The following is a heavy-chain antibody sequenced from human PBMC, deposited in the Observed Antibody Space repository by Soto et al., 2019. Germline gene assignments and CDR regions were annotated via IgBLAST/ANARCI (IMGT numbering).Heavy chain of an antibody. CDR2: IYHSGST. CDR3: ARDGQEGYDFWSGLDV. D-gene: IGHD3-3*01. Sequence: PSETRSLTCVVSAGSISSSNWWSWVRQHPGKGLEWIGEIYHSGSTNYSPSRKSRVTISVDKSKNQFSLKLSSVTAADTAVYYCARDGQEGYDFWSGLDVRGQGTTVTVSS. CDR1: AGSISSSNW. V-gene: IGHV4-4*02. J-gene: IGHJ6*02.